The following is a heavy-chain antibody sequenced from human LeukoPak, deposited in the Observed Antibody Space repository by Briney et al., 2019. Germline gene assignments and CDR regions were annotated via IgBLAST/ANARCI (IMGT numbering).Heavy chain of an antibody. J-gene: IGHJ4*02. CDR1: GGSISSYY. Sequence: PSETLSLTCTVSGGSISSYYWSWIRQPPGKGLEWIGYIYYSGSTNYNPSLKSRVTISVDTSKNQFSLKLSSVTAADTAVYYCARYGYSYGSLFDYWGQGTLVTVSS. CDR2: IYYSGST. D-gene: IGHD5-18*01. CDR3: ARYGYSYGSLFDY. V-gene: IGHV4-59*01.